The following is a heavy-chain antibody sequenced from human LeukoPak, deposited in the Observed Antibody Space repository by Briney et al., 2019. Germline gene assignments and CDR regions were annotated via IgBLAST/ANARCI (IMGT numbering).Heavy chain of an antibody. V-gene: IGHV4-39*01. D-gene: IGHD5-18*01. CDR1: GGSISSSRYY. CDR3: ARHLWLNYYYGMDV. Sequence: SETLSLTCTVSGGSISSSRYYWGWIRQPPGKGLEGNGSIYYSGSTYYSPSLKSRVTISVDTSKNQSSLKLSSVTAADTAVYYCARHLWLNYYYGMDVWGQGTTVTVSS. CDR2: IYYSGST. J-gene: IGHJ6*02.